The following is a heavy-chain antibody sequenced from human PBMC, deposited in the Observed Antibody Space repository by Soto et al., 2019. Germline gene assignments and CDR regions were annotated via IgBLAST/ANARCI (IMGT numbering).Heavy chain of an antibody. V-gene: IGHV4-31*03. CDR1: GGSISSGGYY. Sequence: SETLSLTCTVSGGSISSGGYYWSWIRQHPGKGLEWIGYIYYSGSTYYNPSLKSRVTISVDTSKNQFSLKLSSVTAADTAVYYCARGSYHYDSSGCVIDYWAQGTLVTVSP. CDR2: IYYSGST. D-gene: IGHD3-22*01. CDR3: ARGSYHYDSSGCVIDY. J-gene: IGHJ4*02.